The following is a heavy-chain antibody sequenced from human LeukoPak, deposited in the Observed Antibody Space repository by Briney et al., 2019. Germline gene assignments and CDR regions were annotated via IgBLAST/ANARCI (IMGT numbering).Heavy chain of an antibody. Sequence: PSETLSLTCAVYGRSFSGYYWSWIRQPPGKGLEWIGEINHSGSTNYNPSLKSRVTISVDTSKNQFSLKLSSVTAADTAVYYCASLDYGDYVPEGWGQGTLVTVSS. V-gene: IGHV4-34*01. CDR3: ASLDYGDYVPEG. D-gene: IGHD4-17*01. J-gene: IGHJ4*02. CDR2: INHSGST. CDR1: GRSFSGYY.